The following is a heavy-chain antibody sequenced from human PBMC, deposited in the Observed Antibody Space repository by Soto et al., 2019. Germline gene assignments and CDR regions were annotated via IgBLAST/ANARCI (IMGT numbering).Heavy chain of an antibody. Sequence: QVQLVQSGAEVKKPGSSVKVSCKASGGTFNNYAISWVRQAPGQGLEWMGGIIPIIGTADYAHKFQGRLAISADESAGTTFVELSSLRSEDTALYYCARGGVDVVATSAFDSWGEGSLVTVSS. CDR2: IIPIIGTA. CDR1: GGTFNNYA. D-gene: IGHD5-12*01. J-gene: IGHJ4*02. CDR3: ARGGVDVVATSAFDS. V-gene: IGHV1-69*01.